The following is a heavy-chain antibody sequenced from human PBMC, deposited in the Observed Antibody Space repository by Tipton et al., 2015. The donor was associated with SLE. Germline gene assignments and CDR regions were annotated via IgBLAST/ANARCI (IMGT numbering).Heavy chain of an antibody. CDR3: ARAGLGSGYYYYMDV. CDR1: GGSISSYY. CDR2: IYYTGST. D-gene: IGHD3-3*01. V-gene: IGHV4-59*01. J-gene: IGHJ6*03. Sequence: TLSLTCTVSGGSISSYYWSWIRQPPGKGLEWIGYIYYTGSTNYNPSLKSRVTISVDTSKNQFPLKLSSVTAADTAVYYCARAGLGSGYYYYMDVWGKGTTVTVSS.